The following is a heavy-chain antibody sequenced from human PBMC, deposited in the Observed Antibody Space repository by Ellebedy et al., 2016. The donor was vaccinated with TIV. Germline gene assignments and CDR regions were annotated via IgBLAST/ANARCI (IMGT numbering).Heavy chain of an antibody. Sequence: AASVKVSCKASGYTFTGYYMHWVRQAPGQGLEWKGWIKPNSGGTNYAQKFQGRVTLTRNKSISTAYMELTRLKSDDPALYYCARRRWVPVEGGFDYWGQGTLVTVSS. D-gene: IGHD5-24*01. CDR2: IKPNSGGT. CDR1: GYTFTGYY. CDR3: ARRRWVPVEGGFDY. J-gene: IGHJ4*02. V-gene: IGHV1-2*02.